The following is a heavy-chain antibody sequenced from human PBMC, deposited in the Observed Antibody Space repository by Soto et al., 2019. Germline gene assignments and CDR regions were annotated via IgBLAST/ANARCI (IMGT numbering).Heavy chain of an antibody. Sequence: GGSLRLSSVGSGLTFWTYSINWVRQAPGKGLEWVSSISSRSDIYYADSVKGRFTISRDNAKNSVSLQMNSLRAEDTAVYYCAREYTAWPLAYGLDVWGQGTTVTVSS. J-gene: IGHJ6*02. D-gene: IGHD2-2*02. CDR2: ISSRSDI. V-gene: IGHV3-21*01. CDR1: GLTFWTYS. CDR3: AREYTAWPLAYGLDV.